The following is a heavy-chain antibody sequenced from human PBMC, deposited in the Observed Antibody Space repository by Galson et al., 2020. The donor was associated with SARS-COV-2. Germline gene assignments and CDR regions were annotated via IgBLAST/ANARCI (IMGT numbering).Heavy chain of an antibody. J-gene: IGHJ2*01. CDR2: ISYDGSNK. Sequence: EGSLRLSCAASGFTFSSYGMHWVRQAPGKGLEWVAVISYDGSNKYYADSVKGRFTISRDNSKNTLYLQMNSLRAEDTAVYYCAKSSPGRYDMLTGYYVGWYFDLWGRGTLVTVSS. CDR3: AKSSPGRYDMLTGYYVGWYFDL. V-gene: IGHV3-30*18. D-gene: IGHD3-9*01. CDR1: GFTFSSYG.